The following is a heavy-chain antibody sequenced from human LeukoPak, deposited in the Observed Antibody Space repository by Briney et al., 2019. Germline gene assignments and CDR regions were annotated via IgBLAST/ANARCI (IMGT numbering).Heavy chain of an antibody. Sequence: GGSLRLSCAASGFTFSSYSMNWVRQAPGKGLEWVSSISSSSSYIYYADSVKGRFTISRDNAKNSLNLQMNSLRADDMALYYCVKDMAGSSGWGDAFDLWGQGTMVTVSS. J-gene: IGHJ3*01. CDR2: ISSSSSYI. CDR3: VKDMAGSSGWGDAFDL. D-gene: IGHD6-19*01. CDR1: GFTFSSYS. V-gene: IGHV3-21*04.